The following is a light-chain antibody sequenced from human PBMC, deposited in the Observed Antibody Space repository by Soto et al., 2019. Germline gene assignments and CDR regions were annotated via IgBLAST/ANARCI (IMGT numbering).Light chain of an antibody. J-gene: IGKJ1*01. CDR1: QTISSW. CDR2: KAS. CDR3: QHYNSYSEA. Sequence: DIQMTQSPSTLSGSVGDRVTITCRASQTISSWLAWYQQKPGKAPKLLIYKASTLKSGVPSRFSVSGSGTEFTLTISSLQHDDFATYYCQHYNSYSEAFGQGTKVELK. V-gene: IGKV1-5*03.